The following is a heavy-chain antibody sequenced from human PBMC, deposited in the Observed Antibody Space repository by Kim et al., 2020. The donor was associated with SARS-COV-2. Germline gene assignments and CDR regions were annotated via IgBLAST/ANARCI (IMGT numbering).Heavy chain of an antibody. J-gene: IGHJ6*02. D-gene: IGHD3-9*01. V-gene: IGHV1-8*01. CDR2: MNPNSGNT. Sequence: ASVKVPCKASGYTFTSYDINWVRQATGQGLEWMGWMNPNSGNTGYAQKFQGRVTMTRNTSISTAYMELSSLRSEDTAVYYCARLNLYDYDILTGYYTDYGMDVWGQGTTVTVSS. CDR1: GYTFTSYD. CDR3: ARLNLYDYDILTGYYTDYGMDV.